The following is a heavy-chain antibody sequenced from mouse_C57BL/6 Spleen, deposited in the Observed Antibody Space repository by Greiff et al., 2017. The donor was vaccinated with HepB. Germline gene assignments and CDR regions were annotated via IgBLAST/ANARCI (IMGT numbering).Heavy chain of an antibody. CDR3: ARSRVYGYVWYFDV. Sequence: EVQLQQSGPELVKPGASVKISCKASGYTFTDYYMNWVKQSHGKSLEWIGDINPNNGGTSYNQKFKGKATLTVDKSSSTAYMELRSLTSEDSAVYYCARSRVYGYVWYFDVWGTGTTVTVSS. V-gene: IGHV1-26*01. D-gene: IGHD2-2*01. CDR2: INPNNGGT. J-gene: IGHJ1*03. CDR1: GYTFTDYY.